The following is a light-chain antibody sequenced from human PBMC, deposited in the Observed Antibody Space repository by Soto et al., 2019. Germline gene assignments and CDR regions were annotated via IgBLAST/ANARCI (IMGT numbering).Light chain of an antibody. CDR2: DAS. J-gene: IGKJ1*01. V-gene: IGKV3-11*01. CDR1: QSVSSY. CDR3: QQYGSPGT. Sequence: EIVLPQSPATMSLSPGARATLSCRASQSVSSYLAWHQQKPGQAPRLLIYDASNRATGIPARFSGSGSGTDFTLTISSLEPEDFAVYYCQQYGSPGTFGQGTKVDIK.